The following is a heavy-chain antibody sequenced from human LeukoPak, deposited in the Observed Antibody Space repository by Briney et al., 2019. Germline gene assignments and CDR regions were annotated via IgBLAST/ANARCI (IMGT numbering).Heavy chain of an antibody. CDR1: GYTFTGYY. Sequence: ASVKVSCKASGYTFTGYYMHWVRQAPGQGLGWMGWINPNSGGRNYAQKFQGRVTMTRDTSISTAYMELSRLRSDDTAVYYCARSYDILTNLDYWGQGTLVTVSS. D-gene: IGHD3-9*01. CDR3: ARSYDILTNLDY. CDR2: INPNSGGR. J-gene: IGHJ4*02. V-gene: IGHV1-2*02.